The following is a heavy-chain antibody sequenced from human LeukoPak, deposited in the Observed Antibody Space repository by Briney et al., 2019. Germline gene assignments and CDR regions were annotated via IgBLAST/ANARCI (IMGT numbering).Heavy chain of an antibody. CDR1: GFTFSSYS. V-gene: IGHV3-21*01. CDR2: ITSSSSYI. Sequence: VGSLRLSCAASGFTFSSYSMNWVRQAPGKGLEWVSSITSSSSYIYYANSVKGRFTISRDSAKNSLYLQMNSLRAEDTAVYYCARDSFDYYDSSGYPESWFDPWGQGTLSPSPQ. J-gene: IGHJ5*02. CDR3: ARDSFDYYDSSGYPESWFDP. D-gene: IGHD3-22*01.